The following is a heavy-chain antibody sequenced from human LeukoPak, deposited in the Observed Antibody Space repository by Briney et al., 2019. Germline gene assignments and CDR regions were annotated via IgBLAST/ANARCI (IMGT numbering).Heavy chain of an antibody. CDR2: MNPNSGNT. D-gene: IGHD3-3*01. J-gene: IGHJ6*02. CDR3: ARDFWSGYYKWNDYYYYYGMDV. V-gene: IGHV1-8*01. Sequence: GASVKVSCKASGYTFTSYDINWVRQATGQGLEWMGWMNPNSGNTGYAQKFQGRVTMTRNTSISTAYMELSSLRSEDTAVYYCARDFWSGYYKWNDYYYYYGMDVWGQGTTVTVSS. CDR1: GYTFTSYD.